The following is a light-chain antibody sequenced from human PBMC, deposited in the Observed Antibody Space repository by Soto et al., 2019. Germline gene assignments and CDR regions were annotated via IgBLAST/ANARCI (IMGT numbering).Light chain of an antibody. Sequence: DIQLTQSPSFLSASIGDRVTITCRASQGISNYLAWYQQKPGKAPKLLIFAASTLQSGVPSRFSGSGSGTEFTLTIRRLQPEDFATYWCQQVNSSPFTFGPGTKVDIK. J-gene: IGKJ3*01. CDR2: AAS. V-gene: IGKV1-9*01. CDR3: QQVNSSPFT. CDR1: QGISNY.